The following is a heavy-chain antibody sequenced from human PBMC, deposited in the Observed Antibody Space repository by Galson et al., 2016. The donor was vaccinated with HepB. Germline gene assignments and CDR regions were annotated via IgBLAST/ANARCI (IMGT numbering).Heavy chain of an antibody. Sequence: SLRLSCAASGFSFSSYAMSWVRQGPGKGLEWVSAIDTSAGSTYYTDSVKGRFTISRDNSKNTLYLQMNNLRAEDTAVYYCARSGYNSGYLDSWGQGTQVTVSS. J-gene: IGHJ4*02. V-gene: IGHV3-23*01. D-gene: IGHD5-18*01. CDR3: ARSGYNSGYLDS. CDR1: GFSFSSYA. CDR2: IDTSAGST.